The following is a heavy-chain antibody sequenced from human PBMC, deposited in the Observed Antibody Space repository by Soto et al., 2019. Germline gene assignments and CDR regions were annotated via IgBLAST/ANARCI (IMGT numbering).Heavy chain of an antibody. D-gene: IGHD5-12*01. V-gene: IGHV1-2*02. J-gene: IGHJ4*02. CDR2: INPNNGDT. CDR1: GYTFTGYY. Sequence: ASVKVSCKASGYTFTGYYIHWVRQAPGQGLEWMGWINPNNGDTNYAQKFQGRVTMTRDTSTSTAHMDLSSLTFDDAAVYYCARHSGYDYVFDYWGQGTLVTVSS. CDR3: ARHSGYDYVFDY.